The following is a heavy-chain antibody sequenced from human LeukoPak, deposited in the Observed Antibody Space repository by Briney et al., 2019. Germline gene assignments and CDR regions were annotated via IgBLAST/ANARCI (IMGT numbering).Heavy chain of an antibody. V-gene: IGHV4-4*02. Sequence: GSLRLSCAASGFTFSSYWMSWVRQPPGKGLEWIGEVSHRGSTNYNPSFKSRVTMSVDKSKNQISLTVTSVTAADTAVYYCARGAYYRYDYWGQGTLVTVSS. CDR1: GFTFSSYW. D-gene: IGHD1-26*01. J-gene: IGHJ4*02. CDR3: ARGAYYRYDY. CDR2: VSHRGST.